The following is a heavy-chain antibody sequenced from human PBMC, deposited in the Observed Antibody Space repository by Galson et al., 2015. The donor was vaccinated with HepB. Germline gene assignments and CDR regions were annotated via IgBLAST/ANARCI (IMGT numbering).Heavy chain of an antibody. CDR3: TRHGGRSQAVAAAGSVNYYYYHMDV. V-gene: IGHV3-73*01. Sequence: SLRLSCAASGFTFSGSAMHWVRQASGEGLEWVGRIRSKANSYATEYAASVKGRFTISRDDSKNTAYLQMNSLKTEDTAVYYCTRHGGRSQAVAAAGSVNYYYYHMDVWGKGTTVTVSS. CDR1: GFTFSGSA. J-gene: IGHJ6*03. D-gene: IGHD6-13*01. CDR2: IRSKANSYAT.